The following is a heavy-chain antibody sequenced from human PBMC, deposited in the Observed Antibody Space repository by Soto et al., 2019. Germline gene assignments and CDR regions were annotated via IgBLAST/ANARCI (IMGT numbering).Heavy chain of an antibody. CDR2: ISSSSSYI. V-gene: IGHV3-21*01. Sequence: GSLRLSCAASGFTFSSYSMNWVRQAPGKGLEWVSAISSSSSYIYYPDSVTGRSTISSDTAKNALYLQMDSLRAEDTAVYYCERSVAVPVQYYQHWGQGTLVTVSS. CDR3: ERSVAVPVQYYQH. J-gene: IGHJ1*01. D-gene: IGHD6-19*01. CDR1: GFTFSSYS.